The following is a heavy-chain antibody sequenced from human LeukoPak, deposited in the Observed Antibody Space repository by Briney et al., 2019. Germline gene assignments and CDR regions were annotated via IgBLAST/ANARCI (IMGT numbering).Heavy chain of an antibody. Sequence: SETLSLTCTVSGGSISRGSYYWTWIRQPAGKGLEWIGHIYTSGSTNYNPSLKSRVTISVDTSKNQFSLKLRSVTAADTAIYYCARERRDYFGSESKIRRLENYFDPWGQGTLVIVSS. CDR3: ARERRDYFGSESKIRRLENYFDP. CDR2: IYTSGST. CDR1: GGSISRGSYY. J-gene: IGHJ5*02. D-gene: IGHD3-10*01. V-gene: IGHV4-61*09.